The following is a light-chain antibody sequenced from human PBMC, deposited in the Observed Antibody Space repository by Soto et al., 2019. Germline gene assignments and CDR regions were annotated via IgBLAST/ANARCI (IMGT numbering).Light chain of an antibody. V-gene: IGKV3-15*01. CDR2: GAS. Sequence: EVVLTQSPATLSVSPGERASLSCRASQTLSRNFAWYQHQPGQAPRLLIYGASTRVTGIPARFCGSGSGTDFTLTISSLQSEDAAVYYGQHYDNWPHTFGRGTELEIK. CDR3: QHYDNWPHT. J-gene: IGKJ2*01. CDR1: QTLSRN.